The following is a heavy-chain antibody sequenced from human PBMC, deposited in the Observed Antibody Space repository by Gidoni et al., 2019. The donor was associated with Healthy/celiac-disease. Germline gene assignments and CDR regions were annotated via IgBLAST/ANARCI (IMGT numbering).Heavy chain of an antibody. J-gene: IGHJ4*02. Sequence: EVQLVESGGGLVKPGGSLRLSCAASGFTFSSYSRNWVRQAPGKGLEWVSSISSSSSYIYYADSVKGRFTISRDNAKNSLYLQMNSLRAEDTAVYYCARRRTRNFFDYWGQGTLVTVSS. CDR1: GFTFSSYS. V-gene: IGHV3-21*01. CDR3: ARRRTRNFFDY. CDR2: ISSSSSYI.